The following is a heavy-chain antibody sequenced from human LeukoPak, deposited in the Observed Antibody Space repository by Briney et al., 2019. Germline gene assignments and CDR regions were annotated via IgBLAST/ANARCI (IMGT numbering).Heavy chain of an antibody. CDR2: ISGSGGST. CDR3: AKDERAAPRAVDCFDP. D-gene: IGHD2-15*01. Sequence: GGSLRLSCAASGFTFRSYAMRWVRQAPGKGVEGVSAISGSGGSTYYADSVKGRFTISRDNSTNTLYLQMNSLRAEDTAVYYCAKDERAAPRAVDCFDPWGQGTLVTVSS. J-gene: IGHJ5*02. V-gene: IGHV3-23*01. CDR1: GFTFRSYA.